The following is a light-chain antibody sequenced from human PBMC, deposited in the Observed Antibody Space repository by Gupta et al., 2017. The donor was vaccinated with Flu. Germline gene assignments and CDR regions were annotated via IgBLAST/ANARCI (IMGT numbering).Light chain of an antibody. J-gene: IGLJ3*02. CDR2: STN. V-gene: IGLV7-43*01. CDR3: LLYFGGTRKWV. CDR1: IGAFTSGYH. Sequence: QSVVTQEPSLTVSPGVTVTLTCSSSIGAFTSGYHPNWFQQKPGQSPLPLIYSTNNKHSWTPARFSGSLLGGKAALKLSGVQSEDEAEYYCLLYFGGTRKWVFGGGTKVTVL.